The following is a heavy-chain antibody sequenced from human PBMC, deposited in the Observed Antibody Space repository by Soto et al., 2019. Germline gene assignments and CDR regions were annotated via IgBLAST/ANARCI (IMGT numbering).Heavy chain of an antibody. Sequence: SETLSLTCAVSGYSISSSNWWGWIRQPPGKGLEWIGYIYYSGTTYYNPSLKSRVTISADTSISTAYLQWTSLKASDTAMYYCARSRRGAYSSGWYSLSGYYNYGIDVWGQGTTVTVSS. V-gene: IGHV4-28*01. CDR2: IYYSGTT. CDR3: ARSRRGAYSSGWYSLSGYYNYGIDV. D-gene: IGHD6-19*01. J-gene: IGHJ6*02. CDR1: GYSISSSNW.